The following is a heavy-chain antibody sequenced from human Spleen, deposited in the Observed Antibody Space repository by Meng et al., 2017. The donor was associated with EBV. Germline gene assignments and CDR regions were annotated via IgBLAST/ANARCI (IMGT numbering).Heavy chain of an antibody. V-gene: IGHV4-39*07. CDR3: AREPGGPYYDTSGYYFDY. CDR1: GASISSTDYY. J-gene: IGHJ4*02. Sequence: QFQLQESGPGLVTPSETLSLTCTVSGASISSTDYYWAWIRQPPGKGLEWIGTFHYSGGTYYNPSLKSQVTISIDTSRNEFSLNLNSVTAADTAVYYCAREPGGPYYDTSGYYFDYWGQGTLVTVSS. CDR2: FHYSGGT. D-gene: IGHD3-22*01.